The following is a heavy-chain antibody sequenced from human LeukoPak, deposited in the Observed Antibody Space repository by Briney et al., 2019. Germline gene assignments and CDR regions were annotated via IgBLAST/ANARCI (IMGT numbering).Heavy chain of an antibody. CDR3: VRAYYLRSGNEY. CDR1: GYTFTGYY. Sequence: ASVTLSCKTSGYTFTGYYIHWVRQAPGQGLEWMGWINPNSGGTNYAQKFQGRVTMTRDTSISTAYIELSRLRSVDKGVYYGVRAYYLRSGNEYWGQGTLVTVSS. CDR2: INPNSGGT. J-gene: IGHJ4*02. V-gene: IGHV1-2*02. D-gene: IGHD2-15*01.